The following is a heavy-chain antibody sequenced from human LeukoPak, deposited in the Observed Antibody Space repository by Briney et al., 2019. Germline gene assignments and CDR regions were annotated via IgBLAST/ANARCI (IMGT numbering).Heavy chain of an antibody. CDR1: GFTFSSYG. D-gene: IGHD2-2*01. CDR2: IWYDGSNK. V-gene: IGHV3-33*01. CDR3: ARGGDIVVVPAAVCFDY. Sequence: GRSLRLSCAASGFTFSSYGMHWVRQAPGKGLEWVAVIWYDGSNKYYADSVKGRFTISRDNSKNTLYLQMNSLRAEDTAVYYCARGGDIVVVPAAVCFDYWGQGTLVTVSS. J-gene: IGHJ4*02.